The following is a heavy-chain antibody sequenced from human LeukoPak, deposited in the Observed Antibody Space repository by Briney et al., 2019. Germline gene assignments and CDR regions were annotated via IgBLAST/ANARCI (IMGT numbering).Heavy chain of an antibody. CDR2: INHSGST. Sequence: SETLSLTCTVSGGSISSYYWSWIRQPPGKGLEWIGEINHSGSTNYNPSLKSRVTISVDTSKNQFSLKLSSVTAADTAVYYCARGGVVDFWSGYQFDYWGQGTLVTVSS. V-gene: IGHV4-34*01. D-gene: IGHD3-3*01. CDR3: ARGGVVDFWSGYQFDY. J-gene: IGHJ4*02. CDR1: GGSISSYY.